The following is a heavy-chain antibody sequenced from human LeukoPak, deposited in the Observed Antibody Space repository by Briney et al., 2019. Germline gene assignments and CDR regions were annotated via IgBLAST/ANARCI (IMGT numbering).Heavy chain of an antibody. CDR1: GGSISTYY. V-gene: IGHV4-59*01. CDR2: VYYSGRT. Sequence: PSETLSLTCTVSGGSISTYYWNWIRQPPGKGLEWIGYVYYSGRTNYNPSLKSRVTISIDTSKSQFSLKLSSVTAADTAVYYCARHRIAAAGTRGWFDPWGQGTLVTVSS. D-gene: IGHD6-13*01. CDR3: ARHRIAAAGTRGWFDP. J-gene: IGHJ5*02.